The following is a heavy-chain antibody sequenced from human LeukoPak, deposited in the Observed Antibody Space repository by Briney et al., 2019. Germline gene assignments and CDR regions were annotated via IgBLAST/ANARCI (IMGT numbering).Heavy chain of an antibody. Sequence: SETLSLTCTVSGGSISSSSYYWGWIRQPPGKGLEWIGSIYYSGSTYYNPSLKSRVTISVDTSKNQFSLKLSSVTAADTAVYYCALDGSGSFPFDYWGQGTLVTVSS. CDR2: IYYSGST. CDR1: GGSISSSSYY. J-gene: IGHJ4*02. CDR3: ALDGSGSFPFDY. D-gene: IGHD3-10*01. V-gene: IGHV4-39*07.